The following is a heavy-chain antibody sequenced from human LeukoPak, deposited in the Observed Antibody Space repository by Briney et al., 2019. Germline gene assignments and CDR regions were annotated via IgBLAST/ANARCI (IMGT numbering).Heavy chain of an antibody. CDR2: ISYDGSNK. CDR1: GFTFSNYG. V-gene: IGHV3-30*18. Sequence: GGSLRLSFAASGFTFSNYGMQWVRQAPGKGLERVAVISYDGSNKYYADSVKGRFTISRDNSKNTLYLQMHSMRAEATAMYYCAKDGYSDSSGGFDCWGQGTLVAVSS. D-gene: IGHD6-6*01. CDR3: AKDGYSDSSGGFDC. J-gene: IGHJ4*02.